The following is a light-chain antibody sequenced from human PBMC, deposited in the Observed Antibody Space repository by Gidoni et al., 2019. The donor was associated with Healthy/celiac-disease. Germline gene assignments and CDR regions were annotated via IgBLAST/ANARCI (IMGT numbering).Light chain of an antibody. CDR3: CSYAGSSTWV. CDR2: AGS. CDR1: SSDVGSYNL. V-gene: IGLV2-23*01. J-gene: IGLJ3*02. Sequence: HSALPQPPSVSRSPRPPTTISCTGTSSDVGSYNLVSWYQQQPGKAPKLMIYAGSKRPSGVSKRFSGSKSGNTASLTISGLQAEDEADYYCCSYAGSSTWVFGGGTKLTVL.